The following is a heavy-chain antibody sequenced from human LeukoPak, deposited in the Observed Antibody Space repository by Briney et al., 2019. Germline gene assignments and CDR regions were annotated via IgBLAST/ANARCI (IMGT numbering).Heavy chain of an antibody. CDR1: GGTFSSYA. J-gene: IGHJ4*02. Sequence: ASVKVSCKASGGTFSSYAISWVRQAPGQGLEWMGWISAYNGNTNYAQKLQGRVTMTTDTSTSTAYMELRSLRPDDTAVYYCARDGSDYYDSSGFLYWGQGTLVTVSS. V-gene: IGHV1-18*01. D-gene: IGHD3-22*01. CDR3: ARDGSDYYDSSGFLY. CDR2: ISAYNGNT.